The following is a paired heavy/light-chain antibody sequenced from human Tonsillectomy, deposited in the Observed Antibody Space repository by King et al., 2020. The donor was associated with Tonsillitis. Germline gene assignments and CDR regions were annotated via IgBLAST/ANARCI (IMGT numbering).Light chain of an antibody. CDR2: AAS. CDR1: QGIRND. J-gene: IGKJ1*01. V-gene: IGKV1-17*01. CDR3: LQHNSYPWT. Sequence: DIQMTQSPSSLSASVGDRVTITCRASQGIRNDLGWYQQKPGKAPKRLIYAASSLQPGVPWRFSGSGSGTEFTLTISSLQPEDFATYYCLQHNSYPWTFGQGTKVEIK.
Heavy chain of an antibody. V-gene: IGHV3-73*02. Sequence: EAQLVESGGGLVQPGGSLKLSCGASGFTFSAAAIHWVRQASGKGLEWVGQIRSAANTYATIYAASARGRFIISRDDSENTAYLQMNRLKAEDTAVYYCCKHPDAIPTNFDLWGRGTLVTVSS. CDR3: CKHPDAIPTNFDL. CDR2: IRSAANTYAT. D-gene: IGHD1-1*01. J-gene: IGHJ2*01. CDR1: GFTFSAAA.